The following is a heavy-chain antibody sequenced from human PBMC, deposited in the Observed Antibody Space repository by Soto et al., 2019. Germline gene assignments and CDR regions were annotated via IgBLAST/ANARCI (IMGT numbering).Heavy chain of an antibody. CDR1: GYTFTSYG. CDR2: ISAYNGNT. V-gene: IGHV1-18*01. J-gene: IGHJ4*02. Sequence: ASVKVSCKASGYTFTSYGISWVRQAPGQGLEWMGWISAYNGNTNYAQKLQGRVTMTTDTSTSTAYMELRSLRSDDTAVYYCARIGVYSYGLTQNPEGAFDYWGQGTLVTVSS. CDR3: ARIGVYSYGLTQNPEGAFDY. D-gene: IGHD5-18*01.